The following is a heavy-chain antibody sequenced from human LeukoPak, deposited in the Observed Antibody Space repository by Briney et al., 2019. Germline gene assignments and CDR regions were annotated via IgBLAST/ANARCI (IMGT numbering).Heavy chain of an antibody. CDR3: ATYFTASYRLDY. Sequence: GGSLRLSCAASGFTFSIYSMNWVRQAPGKGLEWLSYISSSSSTIYYADSVKGRFTISRDNARNSLYLQMNGLRDEDTAVYYCATYFTASYRLDYWGQGTLVTVSS. CDR1: GFTFSIYS. V-gene: IGHV3-48*02. D-gene: IGHD3-9*01. CDR2: ISSSSSTI. J-gene: IGHJ4*02.